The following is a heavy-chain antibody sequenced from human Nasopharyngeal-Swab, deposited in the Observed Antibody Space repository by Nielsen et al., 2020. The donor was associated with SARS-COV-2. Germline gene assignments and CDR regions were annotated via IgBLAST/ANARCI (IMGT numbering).Heavy chain of an antibody. CDR3: ARGLRWHYYYGMDV. V-gene: IGHV3-23*01. Sequence: GESLKISCAASGFTFSSYAMNWVRQAPGKGLEWVSGINGSGGSTYYADSVRGRFTISRDNSKNTLYLQMNSLRAEDTAVYYCARGLRWHYYYGMDVWGQGTTVTVSS. D-gene: IGHD4-23*01. CDR2: INGSGGST. J-gene: IGHJ6*02. CDR1: GFTFSSYA.